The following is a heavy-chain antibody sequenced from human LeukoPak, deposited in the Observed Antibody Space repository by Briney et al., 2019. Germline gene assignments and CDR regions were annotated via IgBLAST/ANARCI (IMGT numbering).Heavy chain of an antibody. V-gene: IGHV3-30*18. CDR2: ISYDGSNK. CDR3: AKDQDIVATIPLGY. Sequence: GGSLRLSCAASGFTFSSYGMHWVRQAPGKGLEWVAVISYDGSNKYYADSVKGRITISRDNSKNTLYLQMNSLRAEDTAVYYCAKDQDIVATIPLGYWGQGTLVTVSP. D-gene: IGHD5-12*01. CDR1: GFTFSSYG. J-gene: IGHJ4*02.